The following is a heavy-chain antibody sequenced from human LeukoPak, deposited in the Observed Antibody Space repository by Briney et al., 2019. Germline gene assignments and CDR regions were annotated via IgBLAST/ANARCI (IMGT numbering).Heavy chain of an antibody. Sequence: SETLSLTCTVSGGSISSGDYYWSWIRQPPGKGLEWIGYIYYSGSTYYNPSLKSRVTISVDTSKNQFSLKLSSVTAADTAVYYCARDRGRYCSSTSCYVGYNWFDPWGQGTLVTVSS. V-gene: IGHV4-30-4*01. J-gene: IGHJ5*02. CDR1: GGSISSGDYY. D-gene: IGHD2-2*01. CDR3: ARDRGRYCSSTSCYVGYNWFDP. CDR2: IYYSGST.